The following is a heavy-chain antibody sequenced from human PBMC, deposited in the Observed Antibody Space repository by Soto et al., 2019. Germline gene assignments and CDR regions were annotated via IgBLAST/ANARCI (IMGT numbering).Heavy chain of an antibody. D-gene: IGHD5-18*01. CDR3: ARDFAMGYYYYGMDV. CDR2: ISSSSYI. V-gene: IGHV3-21*01. Sequence: PGGSLRLSCAASGFTFSSYGMNWVRQAPGKGLEWVSSISSSSYIYYADSVKGRFTISRDNAKNSLYLQMNSLRAEDTAVYYCARDFAMGYYYYGMDVWGQGTTVTVSS. CDR1: GFTFSSYG. J-gene: IGHJ6*02.